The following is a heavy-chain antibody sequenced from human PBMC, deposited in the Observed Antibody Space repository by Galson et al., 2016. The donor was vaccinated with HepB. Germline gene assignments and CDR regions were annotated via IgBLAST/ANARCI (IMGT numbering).Heavy chain of an antibody. CDR1: GFSFSSYS. CDR3: ARGVGWYYYDSSGYLDAFDI. J-gene: IGHJ3*02. D-gene: IGHD3-22*01. Sequence: SLRLSCAASGFSFSSYSMNWVRQAPGKGLEWVSSISSSSSYIYYADSVKGRFTISRDNAKNSLYLQMNSLRAEDTAVYYCARGVGWYYYDSSGYLDAFDIWGQGTTVTVSS. V-gene: IGHV3-21*01. CDR2: ISSSSSYI.